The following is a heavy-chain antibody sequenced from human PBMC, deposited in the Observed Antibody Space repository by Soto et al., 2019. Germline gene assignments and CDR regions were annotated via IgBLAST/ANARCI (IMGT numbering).Heavy chain of an antibody. CDR3: ARDDSNPHYYYGMDV. CDR2: IYSGGST. Sequence: HPGGSLRLSCAASGFTVSSNYMSWVRQAPGKGLEWVSVIYSGGSTYYADSVKGRFTISRDNSKNTLYLQMNSLRAEDTAVYYCARDDSNPHYYYGMDVWGQGTTVTVS. V-gene: IGHV3-66*01. J-gene: IGHJ6*02. D-gene: IGHD4-4*01. CDR1: GFTVSSNY.